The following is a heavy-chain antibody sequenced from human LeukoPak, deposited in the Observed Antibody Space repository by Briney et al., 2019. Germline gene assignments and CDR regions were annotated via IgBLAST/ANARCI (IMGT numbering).Heavy chain of an antibody. J-gene: IGHJ4*02. CDR3: ARDVGKVDY. D-gene: IGHD4-23*01. Sequence: ASVKVSFKASGYTFTDYYMHWVRQAPGQGLEWMGWINPNSGATNYAQKFQGRVTMTRDTSISTAYMELSRLRSDDTAVYYCARDVGKVDYWGQGTLVTVSS. CDR1: GYTFTDYY. CDR2: INPNSGAT. V-gene: IGHV1-2*02.